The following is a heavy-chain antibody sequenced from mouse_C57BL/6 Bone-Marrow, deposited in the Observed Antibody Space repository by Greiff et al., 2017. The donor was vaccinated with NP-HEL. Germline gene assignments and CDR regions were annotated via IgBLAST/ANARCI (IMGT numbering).Heavy chain of an antibody. V-gene: IGHV5-16*01. CDR1: GFTFSDYY. J-gene: IGHJ4*01. CDR3: ARYYGSSRSAMDY. Sequence: EVKLVESEGGLVQPGSSMKLSCTASGFTFSDYYMAWVRQVPEKGLEWVANINYDGSSTYYLDSLKSRFIISTDNAKNNLYLQMSRLESGDTATDYCARYYGSSRSAMDYWGQGTSVTVSS. D-gene: IGHD1-1*01. CDR2: INYDGSST.